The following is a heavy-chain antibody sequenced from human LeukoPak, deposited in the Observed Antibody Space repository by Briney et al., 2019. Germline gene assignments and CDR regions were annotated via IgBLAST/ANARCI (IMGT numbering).Heavy chain of an antibody. J-gene: IGHJ4*02. Sequence: QSGGFLRLSCAVSGITLSNYGMSWVRQAPGKGLEWVAGVSDSGGRTNYADSVKGRFTISRDNSKNTLYLQMNSLRAEDTAVYFCAKRGVVIRVILVGFHKEAYYFDSWGQGVVVTVSS. D-gene: IGHD3-10*01. CDR1: GITLSNYG. CDR3: AKRGVVIRVILVGFHKEAYYFDS. V-gene: IGHV3-23*01. CDR2: VSDSGGRT.